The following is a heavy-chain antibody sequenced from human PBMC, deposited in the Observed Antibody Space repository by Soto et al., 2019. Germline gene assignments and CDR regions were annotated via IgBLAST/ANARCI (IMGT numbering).Heavy chain of an antibody. Sequence: EVQLVESGGGLVHPGGSLKLSCAASGFSFSAAAMHWVRQASGSGLELIGRIRSKTNNYATIYSASVKGRFIISRDDSKNTVYLEMTSLKYEDTAVYYCTTRNSIGSDSWGQGSLVTVSS. CDR2: IRSKTNNYAT. CDR3: TTRNSIGSDS. J-gene: IGHJ4*02. V-gene: IGHV3-73*02. CDR1: GFSFSAAA. D-gene: IGHD6-19*01.